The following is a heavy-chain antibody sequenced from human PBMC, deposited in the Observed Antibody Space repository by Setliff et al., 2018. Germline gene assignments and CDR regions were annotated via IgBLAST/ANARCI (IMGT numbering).Heavy chain of an antibody. Sequence: PSETLSLTCSVSGGSISTYHWSWIRQPPEKGLEWIAYIHYSGSTNQNPSLKSRVTISVDTSKNQLFLKLSSVTAADTAVYYCARNKADDKSGADTFDMWGQGTMVTVSS. V-gene: IGHV4-59*12. D-gene: IGHD3-22*01. CDR3: ARNKADDKSGADTFDM. J-gene: IGHJ3*02. CDR2: IHYSGST. CDR1: GGSISTYH.